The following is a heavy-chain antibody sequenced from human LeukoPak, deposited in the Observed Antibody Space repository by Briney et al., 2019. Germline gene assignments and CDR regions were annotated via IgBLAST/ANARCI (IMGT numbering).Heavy chain of an antibody. CDR2: IYTSGST. CDR1: GGSISSGSYY. CDR3: AREGIAARPRAFDI. V-gene: IGHV4-61*02. J-gene: IGHJ3*02. Sequence: SETLSLTCTVSGGSISSGSYYWSWIRQPAGKGLEWIGRIYTSGSTNYNPSLKSRVTISVDTSKNQFSLKLSSVTAADTAVYYCAREGIAARPRAFDIWGQGTMVTVSS. D-gene: IGHD6-6*01.